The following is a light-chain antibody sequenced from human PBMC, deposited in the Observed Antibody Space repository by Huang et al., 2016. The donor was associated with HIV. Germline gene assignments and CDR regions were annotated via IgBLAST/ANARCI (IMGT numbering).Light chain of an antibody. V-gene: IGKV1-5*03. CDR2: GAS. Sequence: DIQMTQSSSTLSASVGDRVTIACRASQSISTWLDWYQQKPGRAPNLLIYGASTLESGVPSRFSGGGSGTDFTLTISSLQPDDFATYYCQQYNSFPWTFGLGTKVEV. J-gene: IGKJ1*01. CDR1: QSISTW. CDR3: QQYNSFPWT.